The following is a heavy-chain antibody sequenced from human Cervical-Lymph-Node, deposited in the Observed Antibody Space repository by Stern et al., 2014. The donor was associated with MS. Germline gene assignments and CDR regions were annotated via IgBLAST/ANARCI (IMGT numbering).Heavy chain of an antibody. CDR2: ISDPRNTI. D-gene: IGHD2-2*01. J-gene: IGHJ6*02. CDR1: GFIFSSYS. Sequence: EVQLVECGGGLLQPGGSLRLSCAVSGFIFSSYSMNWVSQHLGKGLELVLYISDPRNTIYYADSVRGRFTISRDNAKNSLFLQMDSLRAEDTAVYYCARESAASTYAMDVWGQGTKVTVSS. CDR3: ARESAASTYAMDV. V-gene: IGHV3-48*01.